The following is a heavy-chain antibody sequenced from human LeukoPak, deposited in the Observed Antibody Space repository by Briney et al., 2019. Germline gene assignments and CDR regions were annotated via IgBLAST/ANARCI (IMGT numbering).Heavy chain of an antibody. CDR2: ISSSSSYI. D-gene: IGHD6-13*01. Sequence: GGSLRLSCAVSGFTFSGFGMNWVRQAPGKGLEWVSSISSSSSYIYYADSVKGRFTISRDNAKKSLYLQMNSLRAEDTAVYYCARDPINIANAGNGFDYWGQGTLVTVSS. CDR3: ARDPINIANAGNGFDY. J-gene: IGHJ4*02. V-gene: IGHV3-21*01. CDR1: GFTFSGFG.